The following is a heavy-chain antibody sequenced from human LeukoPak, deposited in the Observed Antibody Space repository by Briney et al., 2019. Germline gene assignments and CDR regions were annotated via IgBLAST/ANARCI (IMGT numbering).Heavy chain of an antibody. V-gene: IGHV4-61*08. CDR3: AREPRGSPYGDYAVEFDY. CDR1: GGSISNGDHY. D-gene: IGHD4-17*01. J-gene: IGHJ4*02. CDR2: IYYSGST. Sequence: SETLSLTCTVSGGSISNGDHYWSWIRQPPGKGLEWIGYIYYSGSTNYNPSLKSRVTISVDTSKNQFSLKLSSVTAADTAVYYCAREPRGSPYGDYAVEFDYWGQGTLVTVSS.